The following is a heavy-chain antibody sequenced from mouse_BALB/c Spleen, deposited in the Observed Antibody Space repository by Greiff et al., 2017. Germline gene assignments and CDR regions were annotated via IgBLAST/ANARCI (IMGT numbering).Heavy chain of an antibody. J-gene: IGHJ3*01. V-gene: IGHV1-4*02. Sequence: QVQLQQSAAELARPGASVKMSCKASGYTFTSYTMHWVKQRPGQGLEWIGYINPSSGYTEYNQKFKDKTTLTADKSSSTAYMQLSSLTSEDSAVYYCARCSSCYAWFAYWGQGTLVTVSA. CDR1: GYTFTSYT. CDR3: ARCSSCYAWFAY. CDR2: INPSSGYT. D-gene: IGHD3-1*01.